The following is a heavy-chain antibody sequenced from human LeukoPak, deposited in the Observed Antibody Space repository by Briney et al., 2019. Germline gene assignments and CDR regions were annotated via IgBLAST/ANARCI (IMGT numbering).Heavy chain of an antibody. CDR2: ISNSGNT. D-gene: IGHD3-16*01. CDR1: GDSISSYY. CDR3: ARVGRGDHRWESYSFDY. Sequence: SETLSLTCIVSGDSISSYYWSWIRQPPGKGLEWIGYISNSGNTNYNPSLKSRVTISVDTSKNQFSLKLTSVTAADTAVYYCARVGRGDHRWESYSFDYWGQGTLVTVSS. V-gene: IGHV4-59*01. J-gene: IGHJ4*02.